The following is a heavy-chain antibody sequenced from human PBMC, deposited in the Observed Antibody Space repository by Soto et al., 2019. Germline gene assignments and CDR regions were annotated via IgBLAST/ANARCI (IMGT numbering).Heavy chain of an antibody. CDR2: INAGYGNT. D-gene: IGHD1-26*01. CDR3: ARGGSLYWYFDL. Sequence: ASVKVSCKASGYTFTSYAMHWVRQAPGQRLEWMGWINAGYGNTKYSQKFQGRVTITRDTSASTAYMELSSLRSEDTAVYYCARGGSLYWYFDLWGRGTLVTVSS. V-gene: IGHV1-3*01. J-gene: IGHJ2*01. CDR1: GYTFTSYA.